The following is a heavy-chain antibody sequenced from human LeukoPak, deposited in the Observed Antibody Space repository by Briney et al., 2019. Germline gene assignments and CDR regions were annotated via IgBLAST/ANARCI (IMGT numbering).Heavy chain of an antibody. D-gene: IGHD2-21*02. CDR2: ISYDGSNK. Sequence: PGGSLRLSCVGSGFTFSRYWLNWARQAPGKGLEWVAVISYDGSNKYYADSVKGRFTISRDNSKNTLYLQMNSLRAEDTAVYYCARDGSIVVVTAIPGGYYGMDVWGQGTTVTVSS. CDR3: ARDGSIVVVTAIPGGYYGMDV. CDR1: GFTFSRYW. V-gene: IGHV3-30*03. J-gene: IGHJ6*02.